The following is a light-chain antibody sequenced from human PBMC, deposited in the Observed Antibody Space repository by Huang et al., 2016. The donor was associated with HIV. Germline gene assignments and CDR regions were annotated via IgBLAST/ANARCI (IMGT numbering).Light chain of an antibody. CDR2: GAS. J-gene: IGKJ1*01. CDR1: QSVSSSY. CDR3: QQYDSSPWT. V-gene: IGKV3-20*01. Sequence: EILLTQSPGTLSLSPGERATLSCRGSQSVSSSYLAWYQQKPGQAPRLLFYGASSRATGIPDRFSGSGSGTDFNLTISRLEPEDFAVYYCQQYDSSPWTFGQGTKVEIK.